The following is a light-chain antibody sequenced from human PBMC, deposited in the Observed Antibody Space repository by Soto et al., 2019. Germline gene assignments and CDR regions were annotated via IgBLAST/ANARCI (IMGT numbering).Light chain of an antibody. CDR1: NIGSKS. Sequence: SYVLTQPPSVSVAPGKTARITCGGNNIGSKSVHWYQQKPGQAPVLVIYYDSDRPSGIPERFSGSNSGNTATLTISRVEAGDEADYYCQVWDRISDHVVFGGGTKLTVL. V-gene: IGLV3-21*04. CDR3: QVWDRISDHVV. J-gene: IGLJ2*01. CDR2: YDS.